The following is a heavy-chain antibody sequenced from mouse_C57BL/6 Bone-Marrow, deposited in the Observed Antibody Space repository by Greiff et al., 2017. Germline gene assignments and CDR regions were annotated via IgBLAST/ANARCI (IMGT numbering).Heavy chain of an antibody. Sequence: EVQLQQSGGGLVQPGGSLSLSCAASGFTFTDYYMSWVRQPPGKALEWLGFIRNKANGYTTEYSASVKGRFTISRDNSQSILYLQMNALIAEDSATYYCERIYDGPQAWFAYWGQGTLVTVSA. J-gene: IGHJ3*01. CDR1: GFTFTDYY. V-gene: IGHV7-3*01. CDR2: IRNKANGYTT. D-gene: IGHD2-3*01. CDR3: ERIYDGPQAWFAY.